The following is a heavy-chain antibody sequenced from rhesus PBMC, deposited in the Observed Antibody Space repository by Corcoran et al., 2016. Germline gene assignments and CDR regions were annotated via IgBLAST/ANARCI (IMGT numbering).Heavy chain of an antibody. CDR3: AREVWSSPYFDY. V-gene: IGHV4-80*01. D-gene: IGHD6-13*01. CDR2: INGNSGSS. J-gene: IGHJ4*01. CDR1: GASISSYW. Sequence: QVQLQESGPGLVKPSETLSLTCAVSGASISSYWWSWIRQPPGKGLEWIGEINGNSGSSYYNPSRKSRVTISKDASKTQFSLKLSSVTAADTAVYYCAREVWSSPYFDYWGQGVLVTVSS.